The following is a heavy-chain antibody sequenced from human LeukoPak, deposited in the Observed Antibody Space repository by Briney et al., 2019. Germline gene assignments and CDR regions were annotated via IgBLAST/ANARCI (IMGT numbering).Heavy chain of an antibody. CDR3: ATSVGNYGGLYYGMDV. V-gene: IGHV3-30*03. CDR1: GFTFSSYG. CDR2: ISYEGSNK. Sequence: GESLRLSCAASGFTFSSYGMHWVRQAPGKGLEWVAVISYEGSNKYYVNSVKGRFTISRDNSKNTLYLQMNSLRAEDTAVYYCATSVGNYGGLYYGMDVWGQGTTVTVSS. D-gene: IGHD4-23*01. J-gene: IGHJ6*02.